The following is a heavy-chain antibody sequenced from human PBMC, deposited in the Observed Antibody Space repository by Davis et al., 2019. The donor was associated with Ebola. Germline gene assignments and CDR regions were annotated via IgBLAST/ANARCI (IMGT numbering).Heavy chain of an antibody. CDR2: IWPSDSDT. CDR1: GYSFTRNW. J-gene: IGHJ5*02. CDR3: ARGERRIATSNWFDP. D-gene: IGHD6-13*01. Sequence: GESLKISCKGSGYSFTRNWIGWVRQMPGKGLEWMGIIWPSDSDTRYSPSFRGQVTISADKSISTAYLQWSSLKASDTAIYYCARGERRIATSNWFDPWGQGTLVTVSS. V-gene: IGHV5-51*01.